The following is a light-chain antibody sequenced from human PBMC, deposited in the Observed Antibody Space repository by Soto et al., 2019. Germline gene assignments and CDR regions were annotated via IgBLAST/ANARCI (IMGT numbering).Light chain of an antibody. CDR3: QQYNNWPPAYT. J-gene: IGKJ2*01. V-gene: IGKV3-15*01. Sequence: EIVITQSPATLSVSPGERATLYCRASKSVSSNLAWYQQKPGQAPRLLIYGASTRATGIPARFSGSGSGTEFTLTISSLQSEDFAVYYCQQYNNWPPAYTFGQGTKLEFK. CDR1: KSVSSN. CDR2: GAS.